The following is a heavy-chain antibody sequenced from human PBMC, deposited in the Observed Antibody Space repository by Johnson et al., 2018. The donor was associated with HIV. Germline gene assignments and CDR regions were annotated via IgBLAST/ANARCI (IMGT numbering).Heavy chain of an antibody. Sequence: QVQLVESGGGVVQPGMSLRLSCAASGFTFRSYPMHWVRQAPGKGLEWMAIVSYNEDKKYYADSVKCRFTISRDNSKNTLYLQMNSLRVEDTAIYYCARLPSGYNRDAFNIWGQGTMVTVSS. V-gene: IGHV3-30*04. CDR1: GFTFRSYP. J-gene: IGHJ3*02. D-gene: IGHD5-18*01. CDR2: VSYNEDKK. CDR3: ARLPSGYNRDAFNI.